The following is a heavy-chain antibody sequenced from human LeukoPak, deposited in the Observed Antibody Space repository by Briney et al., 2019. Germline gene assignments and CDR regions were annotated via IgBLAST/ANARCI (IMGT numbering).Heavy chain of an antibody. J-gene: IGHJ4*02. CDR1: GFTFSSYW. CDR2: INSDGSST. Sequence: PGGSQRLSCAASGFTFSSYWMHWVRQAPGKGLVWVSRINSDGSSTSYADSVKGRFTISRDNAKNTLYLQMNSLRAEDTAVYYCARDPYGGEEFDYWGQGTLVTVSS. D-gene: IGHD4-23*01. V-gene: IGHV3-74*01. CDR3: ARDPYGGEEFDY.